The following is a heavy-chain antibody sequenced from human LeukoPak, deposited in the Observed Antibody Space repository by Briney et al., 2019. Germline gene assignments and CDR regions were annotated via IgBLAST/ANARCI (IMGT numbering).Heavy chain of an antibody. V-gene: IGHV3-30*14. J-gene: IGHJ4*02. CDR2: ISFDGNNK. CDR3: ARDRGVATMDY. D-gene: IGHD5-12*01. Sequence: GGTLRLSCAASGFTFSSYAIHWVRQGPGEGLEWVAVISFDGNNKYYADSVKGRFTISRDNSKNTLSLQMNSLRPEDTAVYYCARDRGVATMDYWGQGTLVTVSS. CDR1: GFTFSSYA.